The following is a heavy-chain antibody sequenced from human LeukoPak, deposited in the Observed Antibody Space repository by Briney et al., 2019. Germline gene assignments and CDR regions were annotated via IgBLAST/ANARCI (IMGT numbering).Heavy chain of an antibody. J-gene: IGHJ4*02. D-gene: IGHD1-1*01. V-gene: IGHV3-11*01. Sequence: GGSLRLSCAASGFTFSDYYMSWLRQAPGKGLEWVSYISSSGSTRHSADSVKGRFTISRDNATNSLYLQMNSLGAEDTAVYYCARGHTTSLNWGQGTLVTVSS. CDR1: GFTFSDYY. CDR2: ISSSGSTR. CDR3: ARGHTTSLN.